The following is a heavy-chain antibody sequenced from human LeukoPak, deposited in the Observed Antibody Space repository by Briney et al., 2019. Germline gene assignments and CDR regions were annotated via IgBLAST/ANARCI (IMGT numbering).Heavy chain of an antibody. CDR3: ARASGSYWWFDS. CDR2: ISAYNGNT. V-gene: IGHV1-18*01. Sequence: ASVKVSCKASGYTFTSYGISWVRQAPGQGLEWMGWISAYNGNTNYAQKLQGRVTMTTDTSTSTAYMELSRLRSDDTAVYYCARASGSYWWFDSWGQGTLVTVSS. J-gene: IGHJ5*01. CDR1: GYTFTSYG. D-gene: IGHD1-26*01.